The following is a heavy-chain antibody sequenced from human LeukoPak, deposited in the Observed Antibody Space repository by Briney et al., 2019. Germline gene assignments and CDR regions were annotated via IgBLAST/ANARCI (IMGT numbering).Heavy chain of an antibody. Sequence: ASVKVSCKASGYTFTSYGISWVRQAPGQGLEWMGWISAHNGNTNYAQKLQGRVTMTTDTSTSTAYMELRSLRSDDTAVYYCARDVGDGYKGNWFDPWGQGTLVTVSS. J-gene: IGHJ5*02. CDR2: ISAHNGNT. CDR1: GYTFTSYG. CDR3: ARDVGDGYKGNWFDP. D-gene: IGHD5-24*01. V-gene: IGHV1-18*01.